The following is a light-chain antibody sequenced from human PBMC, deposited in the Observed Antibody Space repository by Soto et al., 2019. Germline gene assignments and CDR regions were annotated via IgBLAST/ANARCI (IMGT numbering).Light chain of an antibody. CDR3: QQYSSYST. CDR2: DAS. Sequence: DNQMTQSPSTLSASVGDRVTITCRASQSVSTFLAWYQQKPGKAPKLLIYDASSLESGVPSRFSGSGSGTEFTLTISSQQADDFATYYCQQYSSYSTFGQGTKVDIK. CDR1: QSVSTF. J-gene: IGKJ1*01. V-gene: IGKV1-5*01.